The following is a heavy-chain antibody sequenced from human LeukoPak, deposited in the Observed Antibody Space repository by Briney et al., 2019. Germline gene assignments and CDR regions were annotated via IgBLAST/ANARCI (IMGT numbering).Heavy chain of an antibody. D-gene: IGHD4-17*01. J-gene: IGHJ3*02. Sequence: SETLSLTCAVSADSFSSHYWTWIRQPPGKELEWIGYISYIGSTNYNPSLKSRVTISIDTSKNQFSLKLTSVTAADTAVYYCARDLVTVTKGFDIWGQGTMVSVSS. V-gene: IGHV4-59*11. CDR2: ISYIGST. CDR3: ARDLVTVTKGFDI. CDR1: ADSFSSHY.